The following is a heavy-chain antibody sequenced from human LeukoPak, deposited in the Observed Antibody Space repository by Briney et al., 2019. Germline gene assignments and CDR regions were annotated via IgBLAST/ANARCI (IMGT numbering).Heavy chain of an antibody. D-gene: IGHD3-22*01. CDR1: GFTFSDHY. CDR3: ARDMRLGEGSGYPH. V-gene: IGHV3-11*01. CDR2: ISSSGSTI. J-gene: IGHJ4*02. Sequence: GGSLRLSCAASGFTFSDHYMSWIRQAPGKGLEWVSYISSSGSTIYYADSVKGRFTISRDDAKNSLYLQMNSLRAEDTAVYYCARDMRLGEGSGYPHWGQGTLVTVSS.